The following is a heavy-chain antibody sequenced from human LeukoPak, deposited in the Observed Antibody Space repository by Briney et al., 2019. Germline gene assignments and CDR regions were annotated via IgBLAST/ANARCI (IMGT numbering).Heavy chain of an antibody. Sequence: GGSLRLSCAASGFTDSSNYMSWVRQAPGKGLEWVSVIYSGGSTYYADSVKGRFTISRDNSKNTLYLQMNSLRAEDTAVYYCARDSSSSSWYSPFDYWGQGTLVTVSA. CDR2: IYSGGST. CDR3: ARDSSSSSWYSPFDY. V-gene: IGHV3-66*01. J-gene: IGHJ4*02. D-gene: IGHD6-13*01. CDR1: GFTDSSNY.